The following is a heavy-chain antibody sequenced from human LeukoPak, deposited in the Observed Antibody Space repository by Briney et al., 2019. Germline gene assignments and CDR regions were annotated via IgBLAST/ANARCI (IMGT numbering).Heavy chain of an antibody. CDR2: ISSNGGST. Sequence: HGGSLRLSCAASGFTFSSYAMHWVRQAPGNGLEYVSAISSNGGSTYYANSVKGRFTISRDNSKNTLYLQMGSLRAEDMAVYYCASFGMYSGSYDSWGQGTLVTVSS. CDR3: ASFGMYSGSYDS. V-gene: IGHV3-64*01. CDR1: GFTFSSYA. J-gene: IGHJ4*02. D-gene: IGHD1-26*01.